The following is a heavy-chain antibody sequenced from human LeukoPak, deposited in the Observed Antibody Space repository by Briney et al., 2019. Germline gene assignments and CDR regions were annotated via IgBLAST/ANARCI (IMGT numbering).Heavy chain of an antibody. CDR1: GGSFSGYY. J-gene: IGHJ4*02. CDR2: INHSGST. V-gene: IGHV4-34*01. D-gene: IGHD3-22*01. CDR3: AREWRVTMIVVVIDY. Sequence: PSETLSLTCAVYGGSFSGYYWSWIRQPPGKGLEWIGEINHSGSTNYNPSLKSRVTISVDTSKNQFSLKLSSVTAADTAVYYCAREWRVTMIVVVIDYWGQGTLVTVSS.